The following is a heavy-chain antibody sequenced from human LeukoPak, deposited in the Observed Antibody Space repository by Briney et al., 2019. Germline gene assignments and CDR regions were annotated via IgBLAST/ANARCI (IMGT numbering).Heavy chain of an antibody. V-gene: IGHV3-21*01. CDR1: GFTFSSYS. D-gene: IGHD3-22*01. Sequence: PGGPLRLSCAASGFTFSSYSMNWVRQAPGKGLEWVSSISSSSSYIYYADSVKGRFTISRDNAKNSLYLQMNSLRAEDTAVYYCARDRETTMTVVVITPPDVWGQGTTVTVSS. CDR2: ISSSSSYI. J-gene: IGHJ6*02. CDR3: ARDRETTMTVVVITPPDV.